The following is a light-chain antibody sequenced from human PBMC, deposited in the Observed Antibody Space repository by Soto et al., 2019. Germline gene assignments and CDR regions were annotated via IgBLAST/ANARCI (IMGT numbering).Light chain of an antibody. CDR3: QQRSNWPIT. CDR2: DAS. CDR1: QSVSSY. J-gene: IGKJ5*01. V-gene: IGKV3-11*01. Sequence: SVLKQSPATLSLYPGERATLSCRASQSVSSYLAWYKQKPGQAPRLLIYDASNRATGIPARFSGSGSGTDFTLTISSLEPEDFAVYYCQQRSNWPITFGQGTRLEIK.